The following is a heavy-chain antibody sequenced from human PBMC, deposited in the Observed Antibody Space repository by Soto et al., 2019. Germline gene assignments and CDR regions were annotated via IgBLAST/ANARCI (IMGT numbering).Heavy chain of an antibody. CDR1: GFTFSNYA. V-gene: IGHV3-23*01. Sequence: EVQVLESGGGLVQRGGSLSLSCAASGFTFSNYALSWDRQAPGTALEWVSSMSGSGVSTSYADSVKGRVTISRDTSKNILYLQVSSLRAEDTALYYCAKDFLQDWRQDYYYGRYIWGQGTTVSVS. CDR3: AKDFLQDWRQDYYYGRYI. J-gene: IGHJ6*02. D-gene: IGHD1-1*01. CDR2: MSGSGVST.